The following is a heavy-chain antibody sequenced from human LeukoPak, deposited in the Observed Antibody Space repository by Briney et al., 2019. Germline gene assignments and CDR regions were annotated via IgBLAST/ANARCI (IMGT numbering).Heavy chain of an antibody. J-gene: IGHJ5*01. CDR3: AGRYSSAWYNF. Sequence: PSETLSLTCTVSGDSFSRSNYFWGWVRQPPGKGLEWIGSIYNTGSTYYNPSLESRVTISVDTSKSQFSLKVSSVTAADTAVYYCAGRYSSAWYNFWGHGTLVTVSS. V-gene: IGHV4-39*01. D-gene: IGHD6-19*01. CDR1: GDSFSRSNYF. CDR2: IYNTGST.